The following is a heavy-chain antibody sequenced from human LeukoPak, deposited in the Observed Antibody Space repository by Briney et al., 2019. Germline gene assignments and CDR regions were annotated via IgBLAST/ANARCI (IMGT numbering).Heavy chain of an antibody. V-gene: IGHV4-59*01. Sequence: PSETLSLTCTVPGGSISSYYWSWIRQPPGKGLEWIGYIYYSGSTNYNPSLKSRVTISVDTSKNQFSLKLSSVTAADTAVYYCARAGSIAAAVTGFWFDPWGQGTLVTVSS. CDR2: IYYSGST. CDR1: GGSISSYY. J-gene: IGHJ5*02. D-gene: IGHD6-13*01. CDR3: ARAGSIAAAVTGFWFDP.